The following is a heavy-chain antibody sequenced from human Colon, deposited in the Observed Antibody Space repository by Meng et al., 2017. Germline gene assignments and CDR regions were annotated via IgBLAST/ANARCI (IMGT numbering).Heavy chain of an antibody. V-gene: IGHV3-33*01. J-gene: IGHJ5*02. Sequence: VGLGGGGVSPGTALSIPCAVSAFPLRGYGIHWVRQAPGKGLEWVSVIWSDGNQKYYADSVKGRFTTSRDISKNTAYLQMDSLRAEDTAVYYCARDVDTSSHYGWFDPWGQGTLVTVSS. CDR1: AFPLRGYG. CDR2: IWSDGNQK. D-gene: IGHD3-22*01. CDR3: ARDVDTSSHYGWFDP.